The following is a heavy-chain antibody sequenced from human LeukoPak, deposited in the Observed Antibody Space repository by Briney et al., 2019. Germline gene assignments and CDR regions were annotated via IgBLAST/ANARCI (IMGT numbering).Heavy chain of an antibody. CDR3: ARAQDPSNYDFWSGYSYNWFDP. J-gene: IGHJ5*02. V-gene: IGHV1-69*01. CDR1: GGTFSSYA. Sequence: ASVKVSCKASGGTFSSYAISWVRQAPGQGLEWMGGIIPIFGTANYAQKFQGRVTITADESTSTAYMELSSLRSEDTAVYYCARAQDPSNYDFWSGYSYNWFDPWGRGTLVTVSS. D-gene: IGHD3-3*01. CDR2: IIPIFGTA.